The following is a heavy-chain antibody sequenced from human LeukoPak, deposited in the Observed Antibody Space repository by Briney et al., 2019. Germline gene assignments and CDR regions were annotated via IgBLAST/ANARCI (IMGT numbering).Heavy chain of an antibody. J-gene: IGHJ4*02. CDR3: ARAAAGGNEV. CDR2: ISSSSSYI. CDR1: GFTFSSYW. Sequence: GGSLRLSCAASGFTFSSYWMSWDRQAPGKGLEWVSSISSSSSYIYYADSVKGRFTISRDNAKNSLYLQMNSLRAEDTAVYYCARAAAGGNEVWGQGTLVTVSS. D-gene: IGHD6-13*01. V-gene: IGHV3-21*04.